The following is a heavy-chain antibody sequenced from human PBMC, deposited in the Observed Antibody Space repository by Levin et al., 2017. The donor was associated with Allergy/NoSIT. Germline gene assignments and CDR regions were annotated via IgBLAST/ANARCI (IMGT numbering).Heavy chain of an antibody. CDR3: ARDSSGWYVDYYYYMDV. D-gene: IGHD6-19*01. Sequence: SETLSLTCTVSGGSISSYYWSWIRQPPGKGLEWIGYIYYSGSTNYNPSLKSRVTISVDTSKNQFSLKLSSVTAADTAVYYCARDSSGWYVDYYYYMDVWGKGTTVTVSS. J-gene: IGHJ6*03. V-gene: IGHV4-59*01. CDR2: IYYSGST. CDR1: GGSISSYY.